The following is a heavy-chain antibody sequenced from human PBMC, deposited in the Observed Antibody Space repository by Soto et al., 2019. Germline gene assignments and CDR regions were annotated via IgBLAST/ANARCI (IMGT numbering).Heavy chain of an antibody. V-gene: IGHV5-51*01. Sequence: PGESLKISCKGSGYSFTSYWIGWVRQMPGKGLEWMGIIYPGDSDTRYSPSFQGQVTISADKSISTAYLQWSSLKASDTAMYYCARFTPSTYDSSGYWGDAFDIWGQGTMVTVSS. CDR3: ARFTPSTYDSSGYWGDAFDI. CDR1: GYSFTSYW. D-gene: IGHD3-22*01. CDR2: IYPGDSDT. J-gene: IGHJ3*02.